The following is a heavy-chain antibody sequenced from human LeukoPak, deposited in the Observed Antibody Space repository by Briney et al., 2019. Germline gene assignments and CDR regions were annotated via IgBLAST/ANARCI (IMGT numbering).Heavy chain of an antibody. V-gene: IGHV3-23*01. J-gene: IGHJ4*02. CDR2: ISGGGGST. Sequence: GGSLRLPCAASGFSFSSYAMSWVRQAPGKGLEWVSAISGGGGSTYYADSVKGRFTISRDNSKNTLYLQLNSLRAGDTAVYYCAKGGYSSHFDYWGQGTLVTVSS. D-gene: IGHD5-18*01. CDR1: GFSFSSYA. CDR3: AKGGYSSHFDY.